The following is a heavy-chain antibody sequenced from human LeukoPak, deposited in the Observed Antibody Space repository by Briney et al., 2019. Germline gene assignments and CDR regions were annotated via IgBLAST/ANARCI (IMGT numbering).Heavy chain of an antibody. Sequence: PGGSLRLSCAASGFTFSSYNMNWVRQAPGKGLEWISYISSSTGTMYYADSVEGRFTISRDNAKNSLYLQMNSLRAEDTAVYYCARAGSHWNSGYDYWGQGTLVTVSS. CDR1: GFTFSSYN. CDR2: ISSSTGTM. J-gene: IGHJ4*02. D-gene: IGHD5-12*01. CDR3: ARAGSHWNSGYDY. V-gene: IGHV3-48*04.